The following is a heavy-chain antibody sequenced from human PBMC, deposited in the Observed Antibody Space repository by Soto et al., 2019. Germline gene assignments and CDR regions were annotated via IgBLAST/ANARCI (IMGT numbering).Heavy chain of an antibody. CDR1: GFTFSSYG. CDR3: ARGVVVAARRGGAFDI. CDR2: IWYDGSNK. J-gene: IGHJ3*02. D-gene: IGHD2-15*01. V-gene: IGHV3-33*01. Sequence: GGSLRLSCAASGFTFSSYGMHWVRQAPGKGLEWVAVIWYDGSNKYYADSVKGRFTISRDSSKNTLYLQMNSLRAEDTAVYYCARGVVVAARRGGAFDIWGQGTMVTVSS.